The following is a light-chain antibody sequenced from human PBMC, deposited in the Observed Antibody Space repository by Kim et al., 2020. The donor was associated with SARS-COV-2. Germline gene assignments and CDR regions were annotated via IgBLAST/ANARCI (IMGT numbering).Light chain of an antibody. Sequence: EIVLTQSPATLSLSPGERATLSCRASQSVSSYLAWYQQKPGQAPRLLIYDASNRATGIPARFSGSGSGTDFTLTIRSLEPEDFAVYYCQQRSNWHPLTFGGGAKVDIK. CDR2: DAS. CDR1: QSVSSY. J-gene: IGKJ4*01. V-gene: IGKV3-11*01. CDR3: QQRSNWHPLT.